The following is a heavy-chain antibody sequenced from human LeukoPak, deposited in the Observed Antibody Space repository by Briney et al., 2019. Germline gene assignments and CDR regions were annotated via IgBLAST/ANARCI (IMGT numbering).Heavy chain of an antibody. V-gene: IGHV3-7*01. CDR1: GFTFSSYW. J-gene: IGHJ4*02. CDR3: ARAQNYYGSGSSITGGGDY. Sequence: GGSLRLSCAASGFTFSSYWMSWVRQAPGKGLEWVANIKQDGSEKYYVDSVKGRFTISRDNAKNSLYLQMNSLRAEDTAVYYCARAQNYYGSGSSITGGGDYWGQGTLVTVSS. CDR2: IKQDGSEK. D-gene: IGHD3-10*01.